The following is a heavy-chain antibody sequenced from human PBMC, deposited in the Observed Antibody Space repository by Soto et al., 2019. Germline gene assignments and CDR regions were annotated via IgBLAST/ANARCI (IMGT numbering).Heavy chain of an antibody. J-gene: IGHJ4*02. D-gene: IGHD3-3*01. Sequence: ASVKVSCKASGYTFTSYDINWVRQATGQGLEWMGWMNPNSGNTGYAQKFQGRVTMTRNTSISTAYMELSSLRSEDTAVYYCARAGGSYYDFWSGYSTQWDYWGQGTLVTVSS. V-gene: IGHV1-8*01. CDR1: GYTFTSYD. CDR3: ARAGGSYYDFWSGYSTQWDY. CDR2: MNPNSGNT.